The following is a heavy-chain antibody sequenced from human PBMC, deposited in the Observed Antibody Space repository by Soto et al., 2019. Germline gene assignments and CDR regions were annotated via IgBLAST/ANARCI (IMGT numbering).Heavy chain of an antibody. D-gene: IGHD7-27*01. V-gene: IGHV3-30-3*01. CDR3: ARKGDPTNWGSGNAFDV. CDR2: ISYDGSHK. J-gene: IGHJ3*01. Sequence: QVQLVESGGGVVQPGRSLRLSCAASGFTFTNYAIHWVRQAPGKGLEWVAVISYDGSHKYYADSVKGRFTISRDNSKNTLYLQMNSLRVEDRAVYYCARKGDPTNWGSGNAFDVWGQGTMVTVSS. CDR1: GFTFTNYA.